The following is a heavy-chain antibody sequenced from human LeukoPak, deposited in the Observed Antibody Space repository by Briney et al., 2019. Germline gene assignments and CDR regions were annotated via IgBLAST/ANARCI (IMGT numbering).Heavy chain of an antibody. V-gene: IGHV4-30-4*08. J-gene: IGHJ3*02. CDR2: IYYTGST. CDR3: ARDPHGGGLGDGFDI. D-gene: IGHD3-16*01. Sequence: SETLSLTCTVSGDSISHYYYNWVRQPPGKGLEWIGYIYYTGSTYYNPSLKSRVTISVDTSKNQFSLKLSSVTAADTAVYYCARDPHGGGLGDGFDIWGQGTMVTVSS. CDR1: GDSISHYY.